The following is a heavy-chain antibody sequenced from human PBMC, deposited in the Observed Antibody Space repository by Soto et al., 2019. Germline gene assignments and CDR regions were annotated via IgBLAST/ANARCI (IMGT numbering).Heavy chain of an antibody. D-gene: IGHD4-17*01. Sequence: LRLSCAPSGLTFSSYAMNWVRQAPGKGLEWVSAITGSGGSKWYADSVKGRFTISRDNSKNTLYLQMNSLRAEDTALYYCANYYGDHAGGEFFQHWGQGTLVTVSS. V-gene: IGHV3-23*01. CDR2: ITGSGGSK. J-gene: IGHJ1*01. CDR1: GLTFSSYA. CDR3: ANYYGDHAGGEFFQH.